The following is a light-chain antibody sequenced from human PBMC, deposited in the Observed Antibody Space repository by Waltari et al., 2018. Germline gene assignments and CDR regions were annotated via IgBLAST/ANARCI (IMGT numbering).Light chain of an antibody. CDR2: DDD. CDR1: GGSIASNF. J-gene: IGLJ3*02. CDR3: QSYDNTNRGV. Sequence: NFMLTRPHSVSESPGKTVTISCTGSGGSIASNFVHWYQQRPGSAPKIVIYDDDQRPSGVPDRFSGSIDSSSNSASLTISGLKTEDEADYYCQSYDNTNRGVFGGGTKLTVL. V-gene: IGLV6-57*02.